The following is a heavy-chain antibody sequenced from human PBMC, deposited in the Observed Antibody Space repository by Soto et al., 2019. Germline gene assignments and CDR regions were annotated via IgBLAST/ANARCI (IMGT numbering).Heavy chain of an antibody. CDR1: PRNFSSYC. J-gene: IGHJ4*02. D-gene: IGHD3-10*01. V-gene: IGHV1-69*01. CDR3: PGARSPYYYHCEADY. CDR2: IIPMFGTA. Sequence: NVSCKSTPRNFSSYCSSQVRQPPPQGLEWMGGIIPMFGTANYAQKFQGRVTITADESTSRAYMELSSLRSEDTAVYYWPGARSPYYYHCEADYWGQGALVTI.